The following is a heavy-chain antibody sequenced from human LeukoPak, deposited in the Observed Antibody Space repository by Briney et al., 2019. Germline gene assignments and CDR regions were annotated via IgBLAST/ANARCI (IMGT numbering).Heavy chain of an antibody. V-gene: IGHV4-31*03. CDR1: GGSISSGGYY. Sequence: SQTLSLTCTVSGGSISSGGYYWSWIRQHPGKGLEWIGYIYYSWSTYYNPTLKSRVTISVDTSKNQFSLKLGSVTAADTAVYYCASPTTMTTAIEYWGQGTLVTVSS. J-gene: IGHJ4*02. CDR2: IYYSWST. CDR3: ASPTTMTTAIEY. D-gene: IGHD4-17*01.